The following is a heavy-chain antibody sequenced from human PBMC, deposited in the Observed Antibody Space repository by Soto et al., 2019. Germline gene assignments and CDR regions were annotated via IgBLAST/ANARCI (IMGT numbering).Heavy chain of an antibody. Sequence: SETLSLTCAVYGGSFSGYYWSWIRQPPGKGLEWIGEINHSGSTNYNPSLKSRVTISVDTSKNQFSLKLSSVTAADTAVYYCARGLGELLGLNYYYYGMDVWGQGTTVTVSS. D-gene: IGHD1-26*01. V-gene: IGHV4-34*01. CDR3: ARGLGELLGLNYYYYGMDV. CDR1: GGSFSGYY. J-gene: IGHJ6*02. CDR2: INHSGST.